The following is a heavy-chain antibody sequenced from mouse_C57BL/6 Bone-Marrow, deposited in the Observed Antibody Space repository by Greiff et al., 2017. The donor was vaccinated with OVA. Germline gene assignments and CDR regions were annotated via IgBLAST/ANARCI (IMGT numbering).Heavy chain of an antibody. D-gene: IGHD2-2*01. CDR1: GFNIKNTY. J-gene: IGHJ4*01. CDR3: ARVRWLPYYYAMDY. Sequence: VHVKQSVAELVRPGASVKLSCTASGFNIKNTYMHWVKQRPEQGLEWIGRIDPANGNTKYAPKFQGKATITADTSSNTAYLQLSSLTSEDTAIYYCARVRWLPYYYAMDYGGQGTSVTVSS. V-gene: IGHV14-3*01. CDR2: IDPANGNT.